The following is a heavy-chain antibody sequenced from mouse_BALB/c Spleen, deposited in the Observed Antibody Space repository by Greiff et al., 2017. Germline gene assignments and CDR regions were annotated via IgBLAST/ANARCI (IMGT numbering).Heavy chain of an antibody. J-gene: IGHJ4*01. CDR2: ISYDGSN. CDR1: GYSITSGYY. Sequence: EVQRVESGPGLVKPSQSLSLTCSVTGYSITSGYYWNWIRQFPGNKLEWMGYISYDGSNNYNPSLKNRISITRDTSKNQFFLKLNSVTTEDTATYYCARESYYRYAYAMDYWGQGTSVTVSS. V-gene: IGHV3-6*02. D-gene: IGHD2-14*01. CDR3: ARESYYRYAYAMDY.